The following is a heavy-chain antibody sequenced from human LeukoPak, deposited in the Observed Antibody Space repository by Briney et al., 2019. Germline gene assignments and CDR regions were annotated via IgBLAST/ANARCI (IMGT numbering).Heavy chain of an antibody. V-gene: IGHV4-59*01. D-gene: IGHD1-26*01. CDR1: GGSITNYY. Sequence: PSETLSLTCTISGGSITNYYWSWIRQPPGKGLESIGYIYYSGSTNYNPSLKSRVTISVDTSKNQFSLKLSSVTAADTAVYYCARLGSGSYRDWGQGTLVTVSS. CDR3: ARLGSGSYRD. J-gene: IGHJ4*02. CDR2: IYYSGST.